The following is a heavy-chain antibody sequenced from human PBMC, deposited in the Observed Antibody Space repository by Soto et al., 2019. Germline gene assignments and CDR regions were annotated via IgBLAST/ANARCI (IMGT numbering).Heavy chain of an antibody. J-gene: IGHJ4*02. Sequence: QVQLVESGGGVVQPGRSLRLSCAASGFTFSSYAMHWVRQAPGKGLEWVAVISYDGSNKYYADSVKGRFTISRDNSKNTLYLQMNSLRAEDTAVYYCARESITIFGVVPNFDYWRQGTLVTVSS. V-gene: IGHV3-30-3*01. CDR1: GFTFSSYA. D-gene: IGHD3-3*01. CDR2: ISYDGSNK. CDR3: ARESITIFGVVPNFDY.